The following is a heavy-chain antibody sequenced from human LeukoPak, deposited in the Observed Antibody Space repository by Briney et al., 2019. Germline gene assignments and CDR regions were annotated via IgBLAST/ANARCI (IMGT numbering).Heavy chain of an antibody. CDR3: ARDLRIAAAGSCGY. CDR2: INTNTGNP. D-gene: IGHD6-13*01. CDR1: GYTFTSYA. Sequence: LGASVKVSCKASGYTFTSYAMNWVRQAPGQGLEWMGWINTNTGNPTYAQGFTGRFVFSLDTSVSTAYLQISSLKAEDTAVYYCARDLRIAAAGSCGYWGQGTLVTVSS. V-gene: IGHV7-4-1*02. J-gene: IGHJ4*02.